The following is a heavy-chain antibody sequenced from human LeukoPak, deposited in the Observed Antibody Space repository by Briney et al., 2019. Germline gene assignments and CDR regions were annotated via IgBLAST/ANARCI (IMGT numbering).Heavy chain of an antibody. CDR3: ARDRTPFEYSSSPSDY. Sequence: ASVKVSCKASGYTFTGYYMHWGRQAPGQGLEWMGWINPNSGGTNYAQKFQGRVTMTRDTSISTAYMELSRLRSDDTAVYYCARDRTPFEYSSSPSDYWGQGTLVTVSS. J-gene: IGHJ4*02. CDR1: GYTFTGYY. CDR2: INPNSGGT. V-gene: IGHV1-2*02. D-gene: IGHD6-6*01.